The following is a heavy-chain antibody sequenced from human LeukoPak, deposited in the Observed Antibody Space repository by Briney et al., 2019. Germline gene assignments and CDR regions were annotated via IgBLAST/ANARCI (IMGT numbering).Heavy chain of an antibody. CDR2: VSGNGGRT. J-gene: IGHJ4*02. Sequence: GGSLRLSCAASGFTFSTYAMSWVRQAPGMGLEWVSAVSGNGGRTYEADSVRGRFTISRDNSKNTLYLQMNSLRAEDTAVYYCVKDSEGVPGGDCYADWGQGTLVTVSS. V-gene: IGHV3-23*01. CDR1: GFTFSTYA. D-gene: IGHD2-21*02. CDR3: VKDSEGVPGGDCYAD.